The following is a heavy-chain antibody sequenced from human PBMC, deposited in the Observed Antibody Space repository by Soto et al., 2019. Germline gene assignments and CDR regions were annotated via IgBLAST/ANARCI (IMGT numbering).Heavy chain of an antibody. J-gene: IGHJ4*01. V-gene: IGHV4-39*01. CDR3: ARQATTSWSY. CDR2: IHYTGDT. CDR1: GDSMNSDDYY. D-gene: IGHD2-2*01. Sequence: SETLSLTCKVSGDSMNSDDYYWGWIRQPPGKGLEWIGSIHYTGDTYYSPSLKSRVTISRDASMNQFSLRLTSVNVADTAMYYCARQATTSWSYWGQGTLVTVS.